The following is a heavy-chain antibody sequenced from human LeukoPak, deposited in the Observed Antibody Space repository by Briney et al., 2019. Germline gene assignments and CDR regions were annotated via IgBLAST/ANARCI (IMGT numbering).Heavy chain of an antibody. CDR2: IYSSEDM. V-gene: IGHV4-4*07. CDR1: GGSISGYY. D-gene: IGHD2-15*01. J-gene: IGHJ4*02. Sequence: SETLSLTCSVSGGSISGYYWSWVRQSAGKGLEWIGRIYSSEDMNYNPSLQSRVTLSVDMSSNQFSLKLSSVTAADTAVYYCARESVGYCMGGSCPCYFDYWGQGTLVTVSS. CDR3: ARESVGYCMGGSCPCYFDY.